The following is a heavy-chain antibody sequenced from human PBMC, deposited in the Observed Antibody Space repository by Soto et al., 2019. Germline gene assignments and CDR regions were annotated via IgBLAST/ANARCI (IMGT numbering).Heavy chain of an antibody. D-gene: IGHD3-22*01. CDR2: SCNSGST. CDR3: ACGGSIVVVRRRLMDV. V-gene: IGHV4-59*03. Sequence: SETLSLTCTVSGGSIRSYCWTWIRQPPGEGLEWIGCSCNSGSTKYKPSLKSRVTMSVDTQMNQLSLQLSCVSVADTAGDYCACGGSIVVVRRRLMDVLGKGTKGMVSS. CDR1: GGSIRSYC. J-gene: IGHJ6*03.